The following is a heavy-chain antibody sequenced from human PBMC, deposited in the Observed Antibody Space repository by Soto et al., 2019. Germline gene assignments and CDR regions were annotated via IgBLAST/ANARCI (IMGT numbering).Heavy chain of an antibody. CDR1: GGSISSYY. CDR2: IYYSGST. V-gene: IGHV4-59*01. CDR3: ARDIGVWSGYYYYYYMDV. Sequence: SETLSLTCTVSGGSISSYYWSWIRQPPGKGLEWIGYIYYSGSTNYNHSLKSRVTISVDTSKNQFSLKLSSVTAADTAVYYCARDIGVWSGYYYYYYMDVWGKGTTVTVSS. D-gene: IGHD3-3*01. J-gene: IGHJ6*03.